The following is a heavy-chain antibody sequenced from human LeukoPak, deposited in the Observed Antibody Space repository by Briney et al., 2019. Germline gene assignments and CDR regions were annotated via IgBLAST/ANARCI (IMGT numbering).Heavy chain of an antibody. CDR1: GDSITRSDW. D-gene: IGHD1-26*01. J-gene: IGHJ3*02. CDR3: AKTRSGTYYGDSFDI. Sequence: KTSDTLSLTCAVSGDSITRSDWWAWIQQPPGKGLEWLGNIYYSGRVYHNPSLQTRVTMSVDSSKNQFSLRLGSVTAVDTAVYFCAKTRSGTYYGDSFDIWGQGILVTVSS. V-gene: IGHV4-28*05. CDR2: IYYSGRV.